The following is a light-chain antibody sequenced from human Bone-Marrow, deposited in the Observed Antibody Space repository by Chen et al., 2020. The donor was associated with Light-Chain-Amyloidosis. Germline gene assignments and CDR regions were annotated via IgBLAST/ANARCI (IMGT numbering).Light chain of an antibody. Sequence: SSELTQDPAVSVAVRQTVRITCQGESLRSYFATWYQQKSGEAPVLVLFGENNRASGIPDRFSGSRSGNTASLTITGAQAEDEAVYYCKSRDSGNYVVFGGGTKVTV. CDR3: KSRDSGNYVV. CDR1: SLRSYF. V-gene: IGLV3-19*01. CDR2: GEN. J-gene: IGLJ2*01.